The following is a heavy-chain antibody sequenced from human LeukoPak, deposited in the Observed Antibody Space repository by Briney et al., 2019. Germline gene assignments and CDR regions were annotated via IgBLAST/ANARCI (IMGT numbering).Heavy chain of an antibody. Sequence: GGSLSLSCAASGFTFSSYSMNWVRQAPGKGLEWVSSIGSSSSNIYYADSMKGRFTISRDNTKNSLYLQMNSLRAEDTAVYYCASPLRYFDPGDYWGQGNLITVTS. J-gene: IGHJ4*02. CDR2: IGSSSSNI. CDR3: ASPLRYFDPGDY. CDR1: GFTFSSYS. V-gene: IGHV3-21*01. D-gene: IGHD3-9*01.